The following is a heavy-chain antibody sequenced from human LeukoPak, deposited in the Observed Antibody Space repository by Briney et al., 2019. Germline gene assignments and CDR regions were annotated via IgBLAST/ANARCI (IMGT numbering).Heavy chain of an antibody. CDR2: MKHDGSEK. Sequence: GGSLRLSCAVSGINFRGYWMAWVRQAPGKGLEWVANMKHDGSEKYYVDSVKGRFTISSDNAKNSLYLEMNSLRVEDTAVYYCARDLGHSGYDLYDYWGQGTLVTVSS. J-gene: IGHJ4*02. D-gene: IGHD5-12*01. V-gene: IGHV3-7*01. CDR3: ARDLGHSGYDLYDY. CDR1: GINFRGYW.